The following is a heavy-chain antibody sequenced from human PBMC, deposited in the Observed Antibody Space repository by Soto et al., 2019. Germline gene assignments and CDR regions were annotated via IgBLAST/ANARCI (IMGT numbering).Heavy chain of an antibody. V-gene: IGHV4-34*01. Sequence: QVQLQQWGAGLFKPSETLSLTCAVYGGSFSGYYWSWIRQPPGKGLEWIGEINHSGSTNYNPSLKSRVTISVDTSKNQFPLKLSSVTAADAAVYYCARGSTVTTWYFDLWGRGTLVTVSS. CDR2: INHSGST. CDR3: ARGSTVTTWYFDL. J-gene: IGHJ2*01. D-gene: IGHD4-17*01. CDR1: GGSFSGYY.